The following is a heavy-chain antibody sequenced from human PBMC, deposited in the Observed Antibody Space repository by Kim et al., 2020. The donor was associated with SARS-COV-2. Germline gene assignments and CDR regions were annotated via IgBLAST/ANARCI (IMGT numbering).Heavy chain of an antibody. V-gene: IGHV3-30*04. CDR2: ISYDGNNK. Sequence: GGSLRLSCAASGFTFSSYAMHWVRQAPGKGLEWVAIISYDGNNKYYVDSVKGRFTISRDNSKNTLYLQMNSLRAEDTAVYYCARARGGGYGDGDYWGQGTLVTVSS. CDR1: GFTFSSYA. J-gene: IGHJ4*02. CDR3: ARARGGGYGDGDY. D-gene: IGHD5-12*01.